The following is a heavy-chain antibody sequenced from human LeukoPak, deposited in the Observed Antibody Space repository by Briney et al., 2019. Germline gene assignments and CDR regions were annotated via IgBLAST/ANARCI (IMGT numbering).Heavy chain of an antibody. D-gene: IGHD2-15*01. CDR2: IYYSGLT. J-gene: IGHJ6*03. Sequence: SETLSLTCIVSGGSISRYYWSWIRQPPGKGLEWIGYIYYSGLTNCNPSLKSRVTISVDTSKNQFSLKLSSVTAADTAVYYCATGSSGGLYYYYYMDVWGKGTTVTVSS. CDR3: ATGSSGGLYYYYYMDV. V-gene: IGHV4-59*01. CDR1: GGSISRYY.